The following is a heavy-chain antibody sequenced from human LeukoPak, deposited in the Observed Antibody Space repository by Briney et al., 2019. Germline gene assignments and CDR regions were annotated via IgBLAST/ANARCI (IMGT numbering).Heavy chain of an antibody. J-gene: IGHJ4*02. CDR2: INPNSGGT. CDR1: GYTFTGYY. CDR3: ARGLVAAPFDY. Sequence: ASVKVSCKASGYTFTGYYMHWVRQAPGQGLEWMGRINPNSGGTNYAQKFRGGVTMTRDTSISTAYMELSRLRSDDTAVYYCARGLVAAPFDYWGQGTLVTVSS. V-gene: IGHV1-2*06. D-gene: IGHD2-15*01.